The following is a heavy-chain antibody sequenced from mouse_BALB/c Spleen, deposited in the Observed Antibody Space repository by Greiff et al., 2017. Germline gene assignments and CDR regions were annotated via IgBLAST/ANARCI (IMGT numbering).Heavy chain of an antibody. J-gene: IGHJ4*01. V-gene: IGHV1-4*01. CDR3: AIHGYDGYYYAMDY. Sequence: QVQLKESGAELARPGASVKMSCKASGYTFTSYTMHWVKQRPGQGLEWIGYINPSSGYTNYNQKFKDKATLTADKSSSTAYMQLSSLTSEDSAVYYCAIHGYDGYYYAMDYWGQGTSVTVSS. D-gene: IGHD2-2*01. CDR1: GYTFTSYT. CDR2: INPSSGYT.